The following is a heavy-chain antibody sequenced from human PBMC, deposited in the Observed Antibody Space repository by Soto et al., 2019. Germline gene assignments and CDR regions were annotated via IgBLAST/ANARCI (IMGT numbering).Heavy chain of an antibody. Sequence: RASVKVSCKASGFTFTSSAVQWVRQARGQRLEWIGWIVVGSGNTNYAQKFQERVIITRDMSTSTAYMELSSLRSEDTAVYYCARGLNGYLHYFDYWGQGTPVTVS. D-gene: IGHD5-18*01. J-gene: IGHJ4*02. CDR2: IVVGSGNT. V-gene: IGHV1-58*01. CDR3: ARGLNGYLHYFDY. CDR1: GFTFTSSA.